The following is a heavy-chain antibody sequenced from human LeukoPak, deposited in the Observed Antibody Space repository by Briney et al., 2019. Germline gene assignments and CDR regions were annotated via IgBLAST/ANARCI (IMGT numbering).Heavy chain of an antibody. D-gene: IGHD2-2*01. J-gene: IGHJ4*02. CDR2: INSDGSST. CDR1: GFTFSSYW. Sequence: GGSLRLSCAASGFTFSSYWMHWVRQAPGKGLVWVSRINSDGSSTNYADSVKGRLTVSRDNAKNTLYVQMNSLRAEDTAVYYCAARGYCCGTSCFLEYWGQGTLVTGSS. CDR3: AARGYCCGTSCFLEY. V-gene: IGHV3-74*01.